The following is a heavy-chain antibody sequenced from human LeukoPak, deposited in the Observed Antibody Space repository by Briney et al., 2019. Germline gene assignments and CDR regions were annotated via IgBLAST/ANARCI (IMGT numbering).Heavy chain of an antibody. CDR3: ARGGSSSRYWFDP. Sequence: SETLSLTCTVSGGSISSYYWSWIRQPPGKGLEWIGYIYYSGSTNYNPSLKSRVTISVDTSKNQFSLKLSSVTAADTAVYYCARGGSSSRYWFDPWGQGTLVTVSS. V-gene: IGHV4-59*01. D-gene: IGHD6-13*01. CDR1: GGSISSYY. CDR2: IYYSGST. J-gene: IGHJ5*02.